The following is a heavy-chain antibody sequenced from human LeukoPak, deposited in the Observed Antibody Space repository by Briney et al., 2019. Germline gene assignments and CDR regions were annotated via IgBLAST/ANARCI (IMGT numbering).Heavy chain of an antibody. J-gene: IGHJ4*02. D-gene: IGHD2-2*01. CDR2: ISASSNFI. CDR1: GFTFSTHS. V-gene: IGHV3-21*01. CDR3: ARPATGYCSSAGCHWDS. Sequence: GGSLRLSCAASGFTFSTHSMYWVRQAPGKGLEWVSSISASSNFIHYAESVRGRFTISRDNSKNSLYLQMNSLGAQDTAVYYCARPATGYCSSAGCHWDSWGQGTLVTVSS.